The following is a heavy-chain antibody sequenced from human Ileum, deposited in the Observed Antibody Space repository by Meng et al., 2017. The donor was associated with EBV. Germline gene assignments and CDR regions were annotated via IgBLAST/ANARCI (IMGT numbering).Heavy chain of an antibody. CDR3: ARYGRCSGNSFYCFDP. D-gene: IGHD4-23*01. V-gene: IGHV4-34*01. J-gene: IGHJ5*02. Sequence: QVQVQQWGAGLLKPSETLSPTCAVYGGSFTNYYWTWIRQPPGKGLEWIGEIDHSGSTKYNPSLKGRVTISLDMSNNQFSLKLNSVTAADTALYYCARYGRCSGNSFYCFDPWGQGSLVTVSS. CDR1: GGSFTNYY. CDR2: IDHSGST.